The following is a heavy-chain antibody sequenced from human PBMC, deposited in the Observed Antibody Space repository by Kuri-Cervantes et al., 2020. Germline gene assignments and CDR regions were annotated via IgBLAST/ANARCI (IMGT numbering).Heavy chain of an antibody. CDR3: ARDARDDAFDI. CDR1: GYTFTSYG. J-gene: IGHJ3*02. CDR2: ISAYNGNT. Sequence: ASVKVSCKASGYTFTSYGISWVRQAPGQGLEWMGWISAYNGNTNYAQKLQGRITMTTDTSTSTTYMEMRSLRSDDTAVYYCARDARDDAFDIWGQGTMVTVSS. V-gene: IGHV1-18*01.